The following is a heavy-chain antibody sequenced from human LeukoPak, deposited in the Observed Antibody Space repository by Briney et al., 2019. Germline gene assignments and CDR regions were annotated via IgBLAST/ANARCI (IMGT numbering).Heavy chain of an antibody. Sequence: SETLSLTCAVYGGSFSGYYWSWIRQPPGKGLEWIGEINHSGSTNYNPSLKSRVTISVDTSKNQFSLKLSSVTAADTAIYYCARNGDDSSDYYYFDYWGQGTLVTVSS. CDR1: GGSFSGYY. D-gene: IGHD3-22*01. CDR2: INHSGST. V-gene: IGHV4-34*01. CDR3: ARNGDDSSDYYYFDY. J-gene: IGHJ4*02.